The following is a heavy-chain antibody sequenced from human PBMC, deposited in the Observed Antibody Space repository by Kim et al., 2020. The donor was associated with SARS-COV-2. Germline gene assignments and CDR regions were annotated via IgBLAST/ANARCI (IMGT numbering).Heavy chain of an antibody. J-gene: IGHJ4*02. V-gene: IGHV3-21*01. CDR1: GFTFNSYS. CDR2: ISSSSSFK. Sequence: GGSLRLSCAASGFTFNSYSMNWVRQAPGKGLEWVSSISSSSSFKYYADSVKGRFTISRDNAKNSLYLLMNSLRAEDTAVYYCARGQDGYNYVRYWGQGTLITVSS. D-gene: IGHD5-12*01. CDR3: ARGQDGYNYVRY.